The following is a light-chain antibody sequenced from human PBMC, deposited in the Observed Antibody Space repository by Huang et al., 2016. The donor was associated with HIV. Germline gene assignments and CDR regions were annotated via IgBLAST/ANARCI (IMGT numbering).Light chain of an antibody. Sequence: ELVMTQSPATLSVSPGERATISCRASQTVNSNLAWYQHKPGQAARLLLYGASTRATGVPARFSGSGSVTKFTLTSSSRQSEDFAVYYCQQYNNWLAFGQGTKVEIK. V-gene: IGKV3-15*01. CDR2: GAS. J-gene: IGKJ1*01. CDR3: QQYNNWLA. CDR1: QTVNSN.